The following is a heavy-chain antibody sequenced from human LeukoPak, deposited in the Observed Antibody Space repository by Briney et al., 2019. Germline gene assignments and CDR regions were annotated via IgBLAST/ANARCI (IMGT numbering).Heavy chain of an antibody. Sequence: GGPLRLSCEGSGFTFDDYGISWVRHVPGKGLQWVSGINWNGAATVHGDSVKGRFTVSRDNAKNSLYLEMNSLRVEDTGFYYCARRLMGGFTDWYFDLWGRGTLVTVSS. CDR1: GFTFDDYG. CDR3: ARRLMGGFTDWYFDL. D-gene: IGHD2-15*01. V-gene: IGHV3-20*04. J-gene: IGHJ2*01. CDR2: INWNGAAT.